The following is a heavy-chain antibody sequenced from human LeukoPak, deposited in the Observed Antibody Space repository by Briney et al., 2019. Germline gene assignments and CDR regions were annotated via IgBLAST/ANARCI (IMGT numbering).Heavy chain of an antibody. CDR1: GGSFSGYY. Sequence: PSETLSLTCAVYGGSFSGYYWSWIRQPPGKGLEWIGEINHSGSTYYNPSLKSRVTISVDTSKNQFSLKLSSVTAADTAVYYCARDFIAAAGTDDAFDIWGQGTMVTVSS. V-gene: IGHV4-34*01. CDR2: INHSGST. J-gene: IGHJ3*02. D-gene: IGHD6-13*01. CDR3: ARDFIAAAGTDDAFDI.